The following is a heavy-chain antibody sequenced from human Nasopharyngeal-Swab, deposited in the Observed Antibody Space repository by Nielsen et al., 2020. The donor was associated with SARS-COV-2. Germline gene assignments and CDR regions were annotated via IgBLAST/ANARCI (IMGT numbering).Heavy chain of an antibody. CDR3: ARVGYCSSTSCYAAYYFDY. D-gene: IGHD2-2*01. Sequence: ETLSPTCTVSGGSISSYYWSWIRQPPGKGLEWIGYIYYSGSTNYNPSLKSRVTISVDTSKNQFSLKLSSVTAADTAVYYCARVGYCSSTSCYAAYYFDYWGQGTLVTVSS. V-gene: IGHV4-59*01. CDR2: IYYSGST. CDR1: GGSISSYY. J-gene: IGHJ4*02.